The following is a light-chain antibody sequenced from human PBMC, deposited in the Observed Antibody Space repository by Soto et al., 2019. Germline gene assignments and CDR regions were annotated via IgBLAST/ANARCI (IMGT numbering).Light chain of an antibody. CDR1: QSVRSN. CDR3: QQYKNWPPLT. Sequence: EIVMTQSPATLSVSPGERATLSCRASQSVRSNLAWYQQKPGQAPRLLIYGAFTRATGIRARFSGSGSGTEFTLTISSLQSEDFAIYYCQQYKNWPPLTFGGGTKVEIK. CDR2: GAF. J-gene: IGKJ4*01. V-gene: IGKV3-15*01.